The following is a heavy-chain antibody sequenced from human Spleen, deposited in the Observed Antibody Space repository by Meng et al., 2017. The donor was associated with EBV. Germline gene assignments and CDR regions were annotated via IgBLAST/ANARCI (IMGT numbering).Heavy chain of an antibody. Sequence: VELKGSGPGLVKPSGTPSLTCAVSGGSISSSNWWNWVRQAPGKGLEWIGEIYHSGSTSYNPSLESRVTISIDKSKNQVSLKLTSVTAADTAVYYCAQRERWGLDPWGQGTLVTVSS. J-gene: IGHJ5*02. V-gene: IGHV4-4*02. D-gene: IGHD3-16*01. CDR3: AQRERWGLDP. CDR2: IYHSGST. CDR1: GGSISSSNW.